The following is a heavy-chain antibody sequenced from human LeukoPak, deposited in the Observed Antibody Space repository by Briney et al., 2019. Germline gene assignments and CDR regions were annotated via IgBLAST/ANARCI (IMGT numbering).Heavy chain of an antibody. J-gene: IGHJ6*03. Sequence: PGGSLRLSCAASGFTFSSYWMSWVRQAPGKGLEWVANIKQDGSEKYYVDSVKGRFTISRDNAKNSLYLQMNSLRAEDTAVYYCARGGGMTTRYYYYYIDVWGKGTTVTVSS. CDR3: ARGGGMTTRYYYYYIDV. CDR2: IKQDGSEK. V-gene: IGHV3-7*01. CDR1: GFTFSSYW. D-gene: IGHD4-11*01.